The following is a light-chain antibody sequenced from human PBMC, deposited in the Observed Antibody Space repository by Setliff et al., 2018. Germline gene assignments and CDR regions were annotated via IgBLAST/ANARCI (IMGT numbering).Light chain of an antibody. CDR2: DVS. CDR1: SSDVGAYDY. V-gene: IGLV2-14*03. CDR3: FSYTSSSSYV. J-gene: IGLJ1*01. Sequence: QSALTQPASVSGSPGQSITISCTGSSSDVGAYDYVSWYQHHPGRAPKFMIYDVSKRPSGVSNRFSGSKSGNTVSLTISGLQAEDEADYYCFSYTSSSSYVFGSGTKVTVL.